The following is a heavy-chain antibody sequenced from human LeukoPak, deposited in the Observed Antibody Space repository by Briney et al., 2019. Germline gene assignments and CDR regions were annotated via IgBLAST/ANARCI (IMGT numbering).Heavy chain of an antibody. CDR2: LSYDGSYQ. J-gene: IGHJ3*02. V-gene: IGHV3-30*04. CDR1: GFNFSSYP. D-gene: IGHD3-22*01. CDR3: ARDWYYYDSSGYWTGAFDI. Sequence: GGSLRLSCEPSGFNFSSYPMHWVRQAPGKGLEWVALLSYDGSYQYYADSVKGRFTISRDISKNTLYLQMNSLRAEDTAVYYCARDWYYYDSSGYWTGAFDIWGQGTMVTVSS.